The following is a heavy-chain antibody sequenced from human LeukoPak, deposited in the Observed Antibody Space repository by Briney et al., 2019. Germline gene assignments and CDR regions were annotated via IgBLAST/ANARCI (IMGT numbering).Heavy chain of an antibody. CDR1: GGSPSSGSYY. CDR2: IYTSGST. J-gene: IGHJ3*02. V-gene: IGHV4-61*02. D-gene: IGHD3-22*01. Sequence: RSETLSLTCTVSGGSPSSGSYYWSWIRQPAGKGLECIGRIYTSGSTTYNPSLTSRVTISVDTSKNQWSLMLSSVTAADTAVYYCARTAKGGAYYYDSSGYHNDAFDIWGQGTMVTVSS. CDR3: ARTAKGGAYYYDSSGYHNDAFDI.